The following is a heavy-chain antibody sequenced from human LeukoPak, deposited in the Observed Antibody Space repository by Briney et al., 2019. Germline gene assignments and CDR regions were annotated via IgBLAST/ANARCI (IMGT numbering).Heavy chain of an antibody. CDR1: GGSISSTDW. CDR3: ARSRQASGLFNS. D-gene: IGHD3-10*01. CDR2: IYYSGST. V-gene: IGHV4-4*02. J-gene: IGHJ5*01. Sequence: SETLSLTCAVSGGSISSTDWWSWVRQPPGKGLEWIGSIYYSGSTNYNPSLKSRVTISVDKSKNQFSLKLSSVTAADTAVYFCARSRQASGLFNSWGQGTLVVVSS.